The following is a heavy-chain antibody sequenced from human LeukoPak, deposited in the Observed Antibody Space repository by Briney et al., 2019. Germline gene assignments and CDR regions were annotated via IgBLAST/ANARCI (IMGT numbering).Heavy chain of an antibody. CDR3: ARATPREAAPYYYYGMDV. Sequence: GGSLRLSCEASGFTFSTYGMHWVRQAPGKGLEWVAVIWYDGSNKNYADSVKGRFTISRDNSKNTLYLQMNSLRAEDTAVYYCARATPREAAPYYYYGMDVWGQGTTVTVSS. CDR2: IWYDGSNK. D-gene: IGHD6-13*01. V-gene: IGHV3-33*01. CDR1: GFTFSTYG. J-gene: IGHJ6*02.